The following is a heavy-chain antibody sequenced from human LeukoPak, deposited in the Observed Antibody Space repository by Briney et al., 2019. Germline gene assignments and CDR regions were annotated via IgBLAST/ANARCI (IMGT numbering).Heavy chain of an antibody. CDR3: ARHGYGSDAECLQH. V-gene: IGHV5-10-1*01. Sequence: AEALKISCKGSGYSTTSYWTSGGRQLAGKGLGWMGRIDPSDSYTNYKPSFQGHVPVSADKSISTAYLQWSSLKAWDTAMYYCARHGYGSDAECLQHWGRGTLVTVSS. CDR2: IDPSDSYT. CDR1: GYSTTSYW. D-gene: IGHD3-10*01. J-gene: IGHJ1*01.